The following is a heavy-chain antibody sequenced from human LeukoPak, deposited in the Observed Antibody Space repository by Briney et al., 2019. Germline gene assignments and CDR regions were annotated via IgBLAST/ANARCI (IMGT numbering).Heavy chain of an antibody. D-gene: IGHD3-10*01. V-gene: IGHV3-33*01. CDR1: GFTFSSYG. CDR3: ARDLKFRYGSGKDCYYYGMDV. CDR2: IWYDGSNK. J-gene: IGHJ6*02. Sequence: GGSLRLSCAASGFTFSSYGMHWVRQAPGKGLEWVAVIWYDGSNKYYADSVKGRFTISRDNSKNTLYLQMNSLRAEDTAVYYCARDLKFRYGSGKDCYYYGMDVWGQGTTVTVSS.